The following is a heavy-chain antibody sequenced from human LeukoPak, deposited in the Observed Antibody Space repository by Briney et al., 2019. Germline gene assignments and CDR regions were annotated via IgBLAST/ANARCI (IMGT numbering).Heavy chain of an antibody. CDR1: GFTFGDYA. CDR3: ARLVSWHRAHPAKRLRGNLNWFDP. V-gene: IGHV3-49*03. Sequence: GGSLRLSCTASGFTFGDYAMSWFRQAPGKGLEWIGFIRSKAYGGTTEYAASVKGRFTISRDDSKSIAYLQMNSLKTEDTAVYYCARLVSWHRAHPAKRLRGNLNWFDPWGQGTLVTVSS. CDR2: IRSKAYGGTT. J-gene: IGHJ5*02. D-gene: IGHD3-16*01.